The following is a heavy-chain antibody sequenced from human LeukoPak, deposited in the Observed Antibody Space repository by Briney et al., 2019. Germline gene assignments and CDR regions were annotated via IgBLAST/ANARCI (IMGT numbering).Heavy chain of an antibody. CDR1: GYSFTGYW. J-gene: IGHJ6*02. CDR3: ARLTGGGPNYYGMDV. CDR2: IYPGDSDT. D-gene: IGHD1-14*01. Sequence: GESLKISCKVSGYSFTGYWIGWVRRMPGKGLEWMGIIYPGDSDTRYSPSFQGQVTISADRSINTAYLQWSSLKASDTAVYYCARLTGGGPNYYGMDVWGQGTTVTVPS. V-gene: IGHV5-51*01.